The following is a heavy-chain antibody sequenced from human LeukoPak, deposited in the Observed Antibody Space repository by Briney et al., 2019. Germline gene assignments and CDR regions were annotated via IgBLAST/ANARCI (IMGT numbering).Heavy chain of an antibody. CDR1: GGSFSGYY. V-gene: IGHV4-34*01. CDR2: INHSGST. Sequence: KSSETLSLTCAVYGGSFSGYYWSWIRQPPGKGLEWIGEINHSGSTNYNPSLKSRVTISVDTSKNQFSLKLSSVTAADTAVYCCARGSTTVTTLDYWGQGTLVTVSS. J-gene: IGHJ4*02. D-gene: IGHD4-17*01. CDR3: ARGSTTVTTLDY.